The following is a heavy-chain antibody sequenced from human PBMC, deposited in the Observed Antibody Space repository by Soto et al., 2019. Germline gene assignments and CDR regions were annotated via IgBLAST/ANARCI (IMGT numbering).Heavy chain of an antibody. CDR1: GGSISDFY. CDR2: IYYSGST. CDR3: ARVGGLAARTFDY. J-gene: IGHJ4*02. Sequence: SETLSLTCTVSGGSISDFYWSWIRHPPGKGLEWIGYIYYSGSTNYNPSLKSRVTISVGTSKNQFSLNLRSMSPADTAVYYCARVGGLAARTFDYWGPGTLVTVSS. D-gene: IGHD6-6*01. V-gene: IGHV4-59*01.